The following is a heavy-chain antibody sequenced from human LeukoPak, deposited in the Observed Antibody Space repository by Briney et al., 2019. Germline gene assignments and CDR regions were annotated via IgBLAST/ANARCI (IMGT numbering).Heavy chain of an antibody. CDR2: IGSSGSTI. J-gene: IGHJ1*01. CDR3: ARDHYYDSSGDFQH. CDR1: GFTFSDYY. V-gene: IGHV3-11*04. Sequence: GGSLRLSCAASGFTFSDYYMSWIRQAPGKGLEWVSYIGSSGSTIYYADSAKGRFTISRDNAKNSLYLQMNSLRAEDTAVYYCARDHYYDSSGDFQHWGQGTLVAVSS. D-gene: IGHD3-22*01.